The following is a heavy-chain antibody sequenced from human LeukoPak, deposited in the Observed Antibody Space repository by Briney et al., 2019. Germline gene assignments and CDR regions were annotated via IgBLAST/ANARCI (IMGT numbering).Heavy chain of an antibody. J-gene: IGHJ6*02. Sequence: GSLRLSCAASGFTFSNYGMHWVRQAPGKGLEWVAIVWYDGATQYYIDSVRGRFTISRDNSKNTLYLQMDSLRAEDTAVYYCAKRGAVAGTLSYYAMDVWGQGTTVTVSS. V-gene: IGHV3-33*06. D-gene: IGHD6-19*01. CDR3: AKRGAVAGTLSYYAMDV. CDR2: VWYDGATQ. CDR1: GFTFSNYG.